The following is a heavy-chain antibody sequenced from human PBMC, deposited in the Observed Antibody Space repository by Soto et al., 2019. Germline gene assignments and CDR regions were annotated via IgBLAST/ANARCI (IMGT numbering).Heavy chain of an antibody. V-gene: IGHV3-30*18. CDR2: ISYDGSNK. CDR3: AKDNGGYYCCDYGMDV. Sequence: QVQLVESGGGVVQPGRSLRLSCAASGFTFSSYGMHWVRQAPGKGLEWVAVISYDGSNKYYADSVKGRFTIARDNSKNTLYLQMNSLRAEDKAVYYCAKDNGGYYCCDYGMDVWGQGTTVTVSS. D-gene: IGHD2-15*01. CDR1: GFTFSSYG. J-gene: IGHJ6*02.